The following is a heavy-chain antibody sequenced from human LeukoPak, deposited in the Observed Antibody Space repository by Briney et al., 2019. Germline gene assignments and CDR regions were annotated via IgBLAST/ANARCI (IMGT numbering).Heavy chain of an antibody. V-gene: IGHV4-34*01. CDR2: INHSGST. Sequence: PSETLSLTCAVYGGSFSGYYWSWIRQPPGKGLEWIGEINHSGSTNYNPSLKSRVTISVDTSKNQFSLKLSSVTAADTAVYYCASRHDFWSGYSGLDPWGQGTLVTVSS. D-gene: IGHD3-3*01. J-gene: IGHJ5*02. CDR1: GGSFSGYY. CDR3: ASRHDFWSGYSGLDP.